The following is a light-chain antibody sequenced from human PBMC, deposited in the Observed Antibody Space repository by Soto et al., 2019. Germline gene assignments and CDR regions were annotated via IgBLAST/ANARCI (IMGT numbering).Light chain of an antibody. CDR3: QQRRNGPPWT. V-gene: IGKV1-39*01. CDR1: HYISNY. CDR2: AAS. J-gene: IGKJ1*01. Sequence: DIQMTQSPSSLSASVGDRVTITCRASHYISNYLNWYQQKPGKGPKLLLYAASSLQSGVTSRFSGSGSGTDFTLTISSLEAEDVAVYYCQQRRNGPPWTFGQGTKV.